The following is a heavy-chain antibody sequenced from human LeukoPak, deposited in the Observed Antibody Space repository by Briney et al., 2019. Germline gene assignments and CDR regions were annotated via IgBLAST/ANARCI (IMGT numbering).Heavy chain of an antibody. Sequence: PGGSLRLSCAASGFTFDDYAMHWVRQAPGKGLEWVSGISWNGGSVDYADSVKGRFTISRDNAKNSLYLQINSLRAEDTALYYCAKDDSYGGNSNFDHWGQGTLVTVS. CDR2: ISWNGGSV. D-gene: IGHD4-23*01. V-gene: IGHV3-9*01. J-gene: IGHJ4*02. CDR3: AKDDSYGGNSNFDH. CDR1: GFTFDDYA.